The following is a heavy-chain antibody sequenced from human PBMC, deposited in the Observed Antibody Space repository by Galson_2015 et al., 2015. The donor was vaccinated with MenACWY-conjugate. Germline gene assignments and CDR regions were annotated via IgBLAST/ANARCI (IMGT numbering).Heavy chain of an antibody. V-gene: IGHV4-38-2*02. CDR3: ARRVRRLTKPFDS. Sequence: ETLSLTCTVSGYSISSGSFWAWIRQTPGKGLEWLGTTRHSGSTYYNPSLENRVTISLDTSKNQVSLRLNSVTAADSAVYYCARRVRRLTKPFDSWGQGLLVTVSS. CDR1: GYSISSGSF. J-gene: IGHJ4*02. D-gene: IGHD3-10*01. CDR2: TRHSGST.